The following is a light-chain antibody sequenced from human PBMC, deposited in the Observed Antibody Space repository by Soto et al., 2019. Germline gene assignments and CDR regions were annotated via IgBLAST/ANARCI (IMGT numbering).Light chain of an antibody. V-gene: IGLV1-44*01. Sequence: QSALPKPPSATGTPGQRVTISCSTSSSNLGDNTVNWYQHVPGTAPKLLIYSYDQRPSGVPDRFSGSRSGTSASLAISGLQSEDEADYYCSSYAGSNTLYVFGTGTKVTVL. CDR2: SYD. J-gene: IGLJ1*01. CDR3: SSYAGSNTLYV. CDR1: SSNLGDNT.